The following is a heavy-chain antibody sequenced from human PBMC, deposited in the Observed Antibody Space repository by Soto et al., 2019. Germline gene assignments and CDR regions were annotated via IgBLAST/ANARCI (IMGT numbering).Heavy chain of an antibody. CDR1: GGSFSGYY. J-gene: IGHJ3*02. D-gene: IGHD2-21*02. CDR2: INHSGST. CDR3: ASSHKGDRVRDAFDI. V-gene: IGHV4-34*01. Sequence: SETLSLTCAVYGGSFSGYYWSWIRQPPGKGLEWIGEINHSGSTNYNPSLKSRVTISVDTSKNQFSLKLSSVTAADTAVYYCASSHKGDRVRDAFDIWGQGTMVTVSS.